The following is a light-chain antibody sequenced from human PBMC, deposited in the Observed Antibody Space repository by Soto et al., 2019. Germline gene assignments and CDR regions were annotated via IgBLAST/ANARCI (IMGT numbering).Light chain of an antibody. CDR1: QTIRSNY. V-gene: IGKV3-20*01. Sequence: ETVLTQSPGTLSLSPGERATLSCRASQTIRSNYLAWYRQTPGQAPRLLIYGASNRATGIADRFSGSGSGTDFTLILSRLEPEDFALYYCQQYGSSPWPFGQGTKVEIK. CDR2: GAS. CDR3: QQYGSSPWP. J-gene: IGKJ1*01.